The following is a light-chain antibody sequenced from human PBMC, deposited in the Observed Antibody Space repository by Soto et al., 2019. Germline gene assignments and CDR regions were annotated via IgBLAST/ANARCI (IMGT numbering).Light chain of an antibody. J-gene: IGLJ2*01. CDR2: EVS. V-gene: IGLV2-8*01. CDR3: SSYAGSNTVV. Sequence: QSALTQPPSASGSPGQSVTISCTGTSSDVGGYNYVSWYQQHPDKAPKPMIYEVSKRPSGVPDRFSGSKSGNTASLTVSGLQAEDEADYYCSSYAGSNTVVFGGGTKLPS. CDR1: SSDVGGYNY.